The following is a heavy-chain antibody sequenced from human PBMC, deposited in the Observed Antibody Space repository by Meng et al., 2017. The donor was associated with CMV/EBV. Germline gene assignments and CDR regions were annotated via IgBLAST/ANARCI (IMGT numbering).Heavy chain of an antibody. J-gene: IGHJ6*02. CDR1: GFTFSSYA. D-gene: IGHD2-2*01. Sequence: GGSLRLSCAASGFTFSSYAMHWVRQAPGKGLEWVAVVWYDGSNKYYADSVKGRFTISRDNSKNTLYLQMNSLRAEDTGVYYCAKNLVAPVATPYYYYGMDVWGQGTTVTVSS. CDR2: VWYDGSNK. V-gene: IGHV3-33*06. CDR3: AKNLVAPVATPYYYYGMDV.